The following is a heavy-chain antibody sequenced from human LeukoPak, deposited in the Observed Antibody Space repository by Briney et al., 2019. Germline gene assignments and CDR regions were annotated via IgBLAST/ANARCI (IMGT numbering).Heavy chain of an antibody. CDR1: GGTFSSYA. D-gene: IGHD1-26*01. V-gene: IGHV1-69*04. J-gene: IGHJ4*02. CDR3: ARDQGVVGAYYFDY. Sequence: SVKVSCKASGGTFSSYAISRVRQAPGQGLEWMGRIIPILGIANYAQKFQGRVTITADKSTSTAYMELSSLRSEDTAVYYCARDQGVVGAYYFDYWGQGTLVTVSS. CDR2: IIPILGIA.